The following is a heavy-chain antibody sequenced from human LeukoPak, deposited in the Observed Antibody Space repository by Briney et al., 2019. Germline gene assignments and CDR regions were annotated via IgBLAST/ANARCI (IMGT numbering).Heavy chain of an antibody. Sequence: GGSLRLSCAASTFTFSNAWMSWVRQAPGKGLEWVGRIKSIGDGGTTDYAAPVKGRFTISRDDSKNTLYLQMNSLKTEDTAVYYCTTAPRGYCSGGSCSYAFDIWGQGTMVTVSS. D-gene: IGHD2-15*01. J-gene: IGHJ3*02. CDR2: IKSIGDGGTT. CDR3: TTAPRGYCSGGSCSYAFDI. CDR1: TFTFSNAW. V-gene: IGHV3-15*01.